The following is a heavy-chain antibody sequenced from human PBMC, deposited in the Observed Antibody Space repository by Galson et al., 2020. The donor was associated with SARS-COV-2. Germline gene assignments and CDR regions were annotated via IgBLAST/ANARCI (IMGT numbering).Heavy chain of an antibody. J-gene: IGHJ6*02. V-gene: IGHV2-70*11. CDR1: GFSLSTSGMC. CDR3: ARRHRIQTTTVYYDYAMDV. D-gene: IGHD5-18*01. Sequence: SGPTLAKPPQTLTLTCTSSGFSLSTSGMCVTWVRQPPGKALEWLARLDWEDDKYYSTSLKTRLTISKDTPKTQVVLTVTNMDPVDTATYYCARRHRIQTTTVYYDYAMDVWGQGTTVTVAS. CDR2: LDWEDDK.